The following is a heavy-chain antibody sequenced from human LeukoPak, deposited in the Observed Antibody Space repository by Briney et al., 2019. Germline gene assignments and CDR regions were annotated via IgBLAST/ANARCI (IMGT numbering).Heavy chain of an antibody. V-gene: IGHV6-1*01. CDR3: ASSGSYRFDY. J-gene: IGHJ4*02. D-gene: IGHD1-26*01. Sequence: SQTLSLTCAISGDSVSSNSVTWNWIRQSPSRGLEWLGKTYYRSKWYNEYAVSEKSRIIITPDTSKNQFSLQLNSVTPDDTAVYYCASSGSYRFDYWGQGTLVTVSS. CDR1: GDSVSSNSVT. CDR2: TYYRSKWYN.